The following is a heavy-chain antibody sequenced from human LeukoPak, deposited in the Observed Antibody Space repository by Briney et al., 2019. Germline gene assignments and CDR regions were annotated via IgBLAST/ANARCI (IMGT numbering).Heavy chain of an antibody. V-gene: IGHV1-69*04. CDR2: IIPIFGIA. CDR3: ARIIAAAGSDY. CDR1: GYTFTSYD. J-gene: IGHJ4*02. D-gene: IGHD6-13*01. Sequence: GASVKVSCKASGYTFTSYDINWVRQAPGQGLEWMGRIIPIFGIANYAQKFQGRVTITADKSTGTAYMELSSLRSEDTAVYYCARIIAAAGSDYWGQGTLVTVSS.